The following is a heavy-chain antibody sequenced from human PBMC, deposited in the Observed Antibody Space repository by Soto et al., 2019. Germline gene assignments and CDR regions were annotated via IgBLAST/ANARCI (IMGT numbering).Heavy chain of an antibody. CDR2: INPSSGST. CDR3: ARDGEDSGYYYPAY. V-gene: IGHV1-46*01. D-gene: IGHD3-22*01. CDR1: GYTFTNYY. J-gene: IGHJ4*02. Sequence: ASVKVSCKASGYTFTNYYVHWVRQAPGQGLEWMGVINPSSGSTRYAQKFQGRLTMTRETSTSTVYMELSSLTSEDTAVYSCARDGEDSGYYYPAYWGQGTQVTV.